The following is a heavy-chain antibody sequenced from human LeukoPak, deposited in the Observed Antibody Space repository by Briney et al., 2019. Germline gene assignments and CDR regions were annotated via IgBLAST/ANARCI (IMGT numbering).Heavy chain of an antibody. CDR2: IKQDGSEK. J-gene: IGHJ4*02. CDR1: GFGFGDYW. D-gene: IGHD3-3*01. V-gene: IGHV3-7*01. CDR3: ARATVSYDFWNPQHFFDH. Sequence: PGGSLRLSCAASGFGFGDYWMSWVRQAPGKGLEWVANIKQDGSEKYYVDSVKGRFTSSRDNAKSSLDLQMNSLRAENTAMYFCARATVSYDFWNPQHFFDHWGRGTLVTVSS.